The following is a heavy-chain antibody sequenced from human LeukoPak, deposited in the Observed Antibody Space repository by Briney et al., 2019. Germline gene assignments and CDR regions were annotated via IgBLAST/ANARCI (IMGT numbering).Heavy chain of an antibody. CDR2: IYYSGNT. CDR1: GGSISSSSYY. V-gene: IGHV4-61*05. Sequence: PSETLSLTCTVSGGSISSSSYYWGWIRQPPGKGLEWIGYIYYSGNTNYNPSLKSRVTISVDTSKNQFSLRLSSVTAADTAVYYCASTQLWSPLFDYWGQGTLVTVSS. D-gene: IGHD5-18*01. CDR3: ASTQLWSPLFDY. J-gene: IGHJ4*02.